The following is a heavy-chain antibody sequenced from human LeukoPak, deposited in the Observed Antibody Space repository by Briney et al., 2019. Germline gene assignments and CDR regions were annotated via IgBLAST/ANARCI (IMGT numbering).Heavy chain of an antibody. CDR2: INSDGSST. CDR3: VRDDSRPGEAFDI. V-gene: IGHV3-74*01. D-gene: IGHD3-10*01. J-gene: IGHJ3*02. Sequence: PGGSLRLSCAASGFTFSSHWMDWVRQAPGKGLVWVSRINSDGSSTIYADSVKGRFTISRDNAKNTLYLQMNSLRAEDTALYYCVRDDSRPGEAFDIWGQGTMVTVSS. CDR1: GFTFSSHW.